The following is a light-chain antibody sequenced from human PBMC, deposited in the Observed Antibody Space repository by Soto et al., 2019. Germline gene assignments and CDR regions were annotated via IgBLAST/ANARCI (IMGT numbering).Light chain of an antibody. V-gene: IGKV1-5*01. CDR2: DAS. Sequence: DIEITQSPSTRSASVGDRVTITCRASQSISSWLAWYQQKPGKAPKLLIYDASSLESGVPSRFSGSGSGTEFTLTISSLQADEFATYYCQQYNSYSTFGQGTKVDSK. CDR1: QSISSW. CDR3: QQYNSYST. J-gene: IGKJ1*01.